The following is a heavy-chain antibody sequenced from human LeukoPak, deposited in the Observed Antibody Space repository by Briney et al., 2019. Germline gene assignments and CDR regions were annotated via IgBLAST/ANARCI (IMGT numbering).Heavy chain of an antibody. CDR3: AICITSPTTFDS. J-gene: IGHJ4*02. CDR2: IYYSGST. V-gene: IGHV4-59*08. CDR1: GVSISSYY. D-gene: IGHD1-14*01. Sequence: SETLSLTCTVSGVSISSYYWSWIRQPPGKGLEWIGYIYYSGSTNYNPSLKSRVTMSVNTSKNQFSLKLSSVTARHTAVYYCAICITSPTTFDSWGQGTLVTVSS.